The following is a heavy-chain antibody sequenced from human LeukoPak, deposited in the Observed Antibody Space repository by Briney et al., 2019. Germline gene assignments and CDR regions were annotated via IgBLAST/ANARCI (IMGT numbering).Heavy chain of an antibody. D-gene: IGHD5-18*01. Sequence: GGSLRLSCAASGFTFSDYYMSWIRQAPGKGLEWVSYISCNGNTIYYADSVKGRFTISRDNAKNSLYVQMDSLRAEDTAVYYCARFGRGYSYGSDYWGQGTLVTVSS. CDR1: GFTFSDYY. V-gene: IGHV3-11*01. CDR3: ARFGRGYSYGSDY. CDR2: ISCNGNTI. J-gene: IGHJ4*02.